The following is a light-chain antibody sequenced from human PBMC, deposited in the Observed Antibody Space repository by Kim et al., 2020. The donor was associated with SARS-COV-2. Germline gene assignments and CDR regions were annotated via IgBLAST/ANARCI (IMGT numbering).Light chain of an antibody. CDR3: SSYTSRTALQV. CDR2: DVG. CDR1: SSDVAGYNF. J-gene: IGLJ3*02. V-gene: IGLV2-14*03. Sequence: QSALTQPASVSGSPGQSITISCIGTSSDVAGYNFVSWYQHHPGEAPKLIVYDVGRRPSGISDRFSGSKSGGTASLTISGLQPEDEAVYFCSSYTSRTALQVFGGGTKVTVL.